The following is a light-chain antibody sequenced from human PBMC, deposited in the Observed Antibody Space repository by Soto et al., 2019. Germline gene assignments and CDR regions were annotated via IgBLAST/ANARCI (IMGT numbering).Light chain of an antibody. CDR1: SSNIGSNS. V-gene: IGLV1-44*01. CDR3: AAWDDSLNGVV. J-gene: IGLJ2*01. CDR2: SSN. Sequence: QSVLTQPPSASGTPGQRVTISCSGSSSNIGSNSVNWYQQLPGTAPKLLVYSSNQRPSGVPDRFSGSKSGTSASLAISGLQSEDEADYYGAAWDDSLNGVVFGGGTKLTVL.